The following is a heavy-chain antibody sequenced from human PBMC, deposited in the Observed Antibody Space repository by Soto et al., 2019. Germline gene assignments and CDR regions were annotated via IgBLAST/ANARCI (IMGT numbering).Heavy chain of an antibody. Sequence: VKVSCKASGYTFTSYDMHWVRQAPGQRLEWMGWINAGNGNTKYSQKFQGRFTITRDTSTSTVYIQMSSLRAEDTAVYYCARGLYSGWHYFDYWGQGTLVTVSS. CDR3: ARGLYSGWHYFDY. D-gene: IGHD5-12*01. V-gene: IGHV1-3*01. CDR2: INAGNGNT. CDR1: GYTFTSYD. J-gene: IGHJ4*02.